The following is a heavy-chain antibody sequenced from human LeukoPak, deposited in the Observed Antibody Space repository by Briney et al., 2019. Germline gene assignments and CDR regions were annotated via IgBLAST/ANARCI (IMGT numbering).Heavy chain of an antibody. J-gene: IGHJ6*02. CDR1: GYTFTGYY. D-gene: IGHD2-15*01. CDR3: ASWGNCSGGSCYSENYYYYYGMDV. V-gene: IGHV1-2*02. Sequence: ASVKVSCKASGYTFTGYYMHWVRQAPGQGLEWMGWINPNSGGTNYAQKFQGRVTMTRDTSISTAYMELSRLRSDDTAVYYCASWGNCSGGSCYSENYYYYYGMDVWGQGTTVTVSS. CDR2: INPNSGGT.